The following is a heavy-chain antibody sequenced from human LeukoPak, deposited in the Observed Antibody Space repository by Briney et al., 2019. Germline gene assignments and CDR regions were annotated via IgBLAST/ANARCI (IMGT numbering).Heavy chain of an antibody. CDR1: GYTFTGYY. J-gene: IGHJ4*02. Sequence: GASVKVSCKASGYTFTGYYMHWVRQAPGQGLEWMGWINPNSGGTNYAQKFQGRVTMTRDTSISTAYMELSRLRSDDTAVYYCARIGEILTGSYYFDYWGQGTLVTVSS. CDR2: INPNSGGT. CDR3: ARIGEILTGSYYFDY. D-gene: IGHD3-9*01. V-gene: IGHV1-2*02.